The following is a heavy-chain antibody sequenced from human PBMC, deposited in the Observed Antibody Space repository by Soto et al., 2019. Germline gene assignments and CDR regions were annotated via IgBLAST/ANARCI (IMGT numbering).Heavy chain of an antibody. CDR2: IYYSGST. CDR3: ARDAXIVATIIARSDYYGMDV. V-gene: IGHV4-30-4*01. Sequence: SETLSLTCTVSGGSISSGDYYWSWIRQPPGKGLEWIGYIYYSGSTYYNPSLKSRVTISVDTSKNQFSLKLSSVTAADTAVYYCARDAXIVATIIARSDYYGMDVWGQGTTVTVSS. J-gene: IGHJ6*02. D-gene: IGHD5-12*01. CDR1: GGSISSGDYY.